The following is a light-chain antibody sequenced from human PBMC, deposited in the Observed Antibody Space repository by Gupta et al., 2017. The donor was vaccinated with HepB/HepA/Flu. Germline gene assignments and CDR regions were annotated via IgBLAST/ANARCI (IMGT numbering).Light chain of an antibody. V-gene: IGLV3-9*01. CDR1: NIGSKN. CDR3: QVCDSSTVV. CDR2: GDN. J-gene: IGLJ2*01. Sequence: SSELTQPLSVSVALGQTARITCGGNNIGSKNVHWYQQKPGQAPVLVIYGDNNRPSGIPERFSASNSGNTATLTISRAQAGDEADYYCQVCDSSTVVFGGGTKLTVL.